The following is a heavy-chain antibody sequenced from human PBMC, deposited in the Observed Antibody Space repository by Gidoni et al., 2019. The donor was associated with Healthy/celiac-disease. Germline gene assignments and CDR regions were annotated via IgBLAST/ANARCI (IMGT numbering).Heavy chain of an antibody. D-gene: IGHD6-13*01. Sequence: EVQLLESGGGLVQPGGSLRLSCAASGCTCSSYAMSWVRQAPGKGLEWVSAISGSGGSTYYAASVKGRFTISRDNSKNTLYLQMNSLSAEDTAVYYCAKEGGAAAGIYWYFDLWGRGTLVTVSS. V-gene: IGHV3-23*01. CDR1: GCTCSSYA. CDR3: AKEGGAAAGIYWYFDL. J-gene: IGHJ2*01. CDR2: ISGSGGST.